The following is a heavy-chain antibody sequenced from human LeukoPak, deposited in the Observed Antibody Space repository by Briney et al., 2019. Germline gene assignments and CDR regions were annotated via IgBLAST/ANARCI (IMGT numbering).Heavy chain of an antibody. V-gene: IGHV3-23*01. CDR3: AKGYGTTGTASSNWFDP. Sequence: GGSLRLSCAASGFTFSSYAMSWVRQAPGKGLEWVSAISGSPGSTYYADSVKGRFTISRDNSKNTLYPQMNSLRVEDTAVYYCAKGYGTTGTASSNWFDPWGQGTLVTVSS. D-gene: IGHD1-1*01. CDR2: ISGSPGST. CDR1: GFTFSSYA. J-gene: IGHJ5*02.